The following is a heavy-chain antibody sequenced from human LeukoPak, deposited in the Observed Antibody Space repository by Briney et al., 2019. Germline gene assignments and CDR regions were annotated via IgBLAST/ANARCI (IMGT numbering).Heavy chain of an antibody. CDR1: GYTFTGYY. D-gene: IGHD2-2*01. CDR3: ARGPRRDRYCSSTSCLTPADY. J-gene: IGHJ4*02. CDR2: INPNSGGT. Sequence: ASVKVSCKASGYTFTGYYIHWVRQAPGRGLEWMGWINPNSGGTNYAQKFQGWVTMTRDTSISPAYLELGKRRSDDTAVYYCARGPRRDRYCSSTSCLTPADYWGQGTLVTVSS. V-gene: IGHV1-2*04.